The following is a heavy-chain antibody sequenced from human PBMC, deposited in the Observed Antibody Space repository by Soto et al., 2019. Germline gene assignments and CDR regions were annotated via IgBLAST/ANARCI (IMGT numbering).Heavy chain of an antibody. D-gene: IGHD3-22*01. V-gene: IGHV1-69*01. CDR2: IIPIFGTA. CDR3: ARDSEGGYDSSGYYGDY. CDR1: GGTFSSYV. Sequence: QVQLVQSGAEVKKPGSSVKVSCKASGGTFSSYVISWVRQAPGQGLEWMGGIIPIFGTANYAQKFQGRVTITADESTRTGYMEVRRLRTEDTGGYYCARDSEGGYDSSGYYGDYWGQGTLVTVSS. J-gene: IGHJ4*02.